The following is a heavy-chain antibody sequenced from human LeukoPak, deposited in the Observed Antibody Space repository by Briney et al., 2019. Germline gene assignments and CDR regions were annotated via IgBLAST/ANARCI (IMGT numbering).Heavy chain of an antibody. CDR3: ARDPGYSAFDP. CDR2: INRDGSVK. Sequence: GGSLRLSCAASGFNFTAFWMSWVRQTPEKGLEFVANINRDGSVKNYVDSVKGRLTISRDNAKKSLFLELNSLRADDTAVFYCARDPGYSAFDPWGQGSLVTVSS. V-gene: IGHV3-7*01. CDR1: GFNFTAFW. J-gene: IGHJ5*02. D-gene: IGHD5-12*01.